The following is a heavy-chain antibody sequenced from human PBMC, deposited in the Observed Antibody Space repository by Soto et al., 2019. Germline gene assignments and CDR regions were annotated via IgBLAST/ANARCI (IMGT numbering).Heavy chain of an antibody. CDR1: GGTFSSYA. CDR3: ARERQLVRRAAVAGFDP. CDR2: IIPIFGTA. J-gene: IGHJ5*02. Sequence: SVKVSCKASGGTFSSYAISWVRQAPGQGLEWMGGIIPIFGTANYAQKFQGRVTITADESTSTAYMELSSLRSEDTAVYYCARERQLVRRAAVAGFDPWSQGTLVTV. D-gene: IGHD6-6*01. V-gene: IGHV1-69*13.